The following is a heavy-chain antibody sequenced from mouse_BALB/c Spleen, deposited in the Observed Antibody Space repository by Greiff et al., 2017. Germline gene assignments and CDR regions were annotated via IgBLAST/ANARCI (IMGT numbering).Heavy chain of an antibody. V-gene: IGHV5-12-2*01. J-gene: IGHJ4*01. CDR3: ARQADDYDDAGYYAMDY. Sequence: EVKVEESGGGLVQPGGSLKLSCAASGFTFSSYTMSWVRQTPEKRLEWVAYISNGGGSTYYPDTVKGRFTISRDNAKNTLYLQMSSLKSEDTAMYYCARQADDYDDAGYYAMDYWGQGTSVTVSS. CDR2: ISNGGGST. D-gene: IGHD2-4*01. CDR1: GFTFSSYT.